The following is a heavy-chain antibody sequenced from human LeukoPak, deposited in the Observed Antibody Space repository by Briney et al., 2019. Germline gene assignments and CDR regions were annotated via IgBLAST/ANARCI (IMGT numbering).Heavy chain of an antibody. Sequence: SETLSLTCAVYGRSFSAYYWSRIRQPPGKGLEWIGEINHSGSTKYSPSLKSRVTISRDTSKNQFSLRLNSVTAADTAVYYCARGRDDIVAPYYYYGMDVWGQGTTVTVSS. V-gene: IGHV4-34*01. CDR2: INHSGST. CDR1: GRSFSAYY. J-gene: IGHJ6*02. CDR3: ARGRDDIVAPYYYYGMDV. D-gene: IGHD5-12*01.